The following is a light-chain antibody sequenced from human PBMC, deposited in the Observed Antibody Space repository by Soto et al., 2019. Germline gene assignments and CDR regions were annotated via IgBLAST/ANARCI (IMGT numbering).Light chain of an antibody. CDR1: SSNIGSNY. CDR2: RNN. CDR3: AAWDDSLGGYV. J-gene: IGLJ1*01. V-gene: IGLV1-47*01. Sequence: QSVLTQPPSASETPGQRVTISCSGSSSNIGSNYVYWYQQLPGTAPKLLIYRNNLRPSGVPDRFSGSKSGTSASLAISGLRSEDEADYYCAAWDDSLGGYVFGTGTQLTVL.